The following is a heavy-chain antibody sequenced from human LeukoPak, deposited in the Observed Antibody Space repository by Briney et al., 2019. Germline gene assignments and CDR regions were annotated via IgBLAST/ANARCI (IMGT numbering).Heavy chain of an antibody. V-gene: IGHV4-4*02. CDR2: IHQSGTT. Sequence: NPSGTLSLTCAVSGGSISSSNWWTWVRQPPGKGLEWIGEIHQSGTTNYNPSLRSRVTISVDKSKNQFSLKLNSVTAADTAVYFCARGSFGDDSSGFYYNWGQGTLVTVSS. CDR3: ARGSFGDDSSGFYYN. J-gene: IGHJ4*02. D-gene: IGHD3-22*01. CDR1: GGSISSSNW.